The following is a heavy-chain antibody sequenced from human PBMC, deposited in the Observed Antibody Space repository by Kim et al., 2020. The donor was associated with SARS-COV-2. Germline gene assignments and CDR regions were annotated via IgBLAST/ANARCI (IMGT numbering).Heavy chain of an antibody. V-gene: IGHV3-21*01. Sequence: GGTLRLSCAASGFTFSSYSMNWVRQAPGKGLEWVSSISSSSSYIYYADSVKGRFTISRDNAKNSLYLQMNSLRAEDTAVYYCARDESIVVVPAAIRYWGQGTLVTVSS. D-gene: IGHD2-2*01. CDR3: ARDESIVVVPAAIRY. CDR1: GFTFSSYS. J-gene: IGHJ4*02. CDR2: ISSSSSYI.